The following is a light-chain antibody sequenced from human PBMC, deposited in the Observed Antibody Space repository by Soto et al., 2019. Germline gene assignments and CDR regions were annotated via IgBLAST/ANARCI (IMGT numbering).Light chain of an antibody. CDR3: SSYAGSRTLV. J-gene: IGLJ3*02. CDR1: SSDVGSYNL. Sequence: QSALTQPASVSGSPGQSVTISCTGTSSDVGSYNLVSWYQQHPGKAPKVVIYEDTKRPSGVSDHFSGSKSGNTASLTISGLQADDEADYYCSSYAGSRTLVFGGGTKLTV. CDR2: EDT. V-gene: IGLV2-23*01.